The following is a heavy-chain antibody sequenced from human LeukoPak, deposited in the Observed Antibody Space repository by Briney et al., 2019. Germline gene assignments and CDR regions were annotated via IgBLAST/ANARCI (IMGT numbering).Heavy chain of an antibody. Sequence: PGGSLRLSCAASGFTFSSYGMHWVRQAPGKGLEWVAFIRYDGSNKYYADSVKGRFTISRDNSKNTLYLQMNSLRAEDTAVYYCAKDFPCSSTSCPTQGDAFDIWGQGTMVTVSS. V-gene: IGHV3-30*02. CDR3: AKDFPCSSTSCPTQGDAFDI. CDR2: IRYDGSNK. J-gene: IGHJ3*02. CDR1: GFTFSSYG. D-gene: IGHD2-2*01.